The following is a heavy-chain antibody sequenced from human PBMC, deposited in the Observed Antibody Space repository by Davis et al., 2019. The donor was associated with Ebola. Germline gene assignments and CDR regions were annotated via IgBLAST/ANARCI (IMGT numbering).Heavy chain of an antibody. D-gene: IGHD6-13*01. CDR1: GGSISSSSYY. CDR3: ARGQVASAGSYLYYYYGMDV. V-gene: IGHV4-39*07. CDR2: IYYSGIT. Sequence: SETLSLTCTVSGGSISSSSYYWGWIRQPPGKGLEWIGSIYYSGITYYNPSLKSRVTISVDTSKNQFSLKLSSVTAAETAVYYCARGQVASAGSYLYYYYGMDVWGKGTTVTVSS. J-gene: IGHJ6*04.